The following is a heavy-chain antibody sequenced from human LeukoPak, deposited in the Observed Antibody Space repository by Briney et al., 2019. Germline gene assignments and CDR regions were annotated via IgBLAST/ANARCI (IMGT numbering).Heavy chain of an antibody. V-gene: IGHV3-74*01. CDR2: INSDGSRT. CDR3: VRVGARLGAFDI. D-gene: IGHD6-25*01. J-gene: IGHJ3*02. CDR1: GFTFSSYW. Sequence: PGGSLRLSCAASGFTFSSYWMHWVRQAPGKGLVWVSRINSDGSRTTYADSVKGRFTISRDNAKNTLYLQMNSLRAEDTAVYYCVRVGARLGAFDIWGQGTMVTVSS.